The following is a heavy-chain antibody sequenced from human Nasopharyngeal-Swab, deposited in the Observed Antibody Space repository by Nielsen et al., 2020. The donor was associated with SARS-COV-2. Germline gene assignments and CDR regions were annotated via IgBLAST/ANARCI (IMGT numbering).Heavy chain of an antibody. CDR3: ARDLGWFGGPRGMDV. J-gene: IGHJ6*02. CDR1: GGTFSSYA. Sequence: SVKVSCKASGGTFSSYAISWVRQAPGQGLEWMGGIIPIFGTANYAQKFRGRVTITADESTSTAYMELSSLRSEDTAVYYCARDLGWFGGPRGMDVWGQGTTVTVSS. CDR2: IIPIFGTA. V-gene: IGHV1-69*13. D-gene: IGHD3-10*01.